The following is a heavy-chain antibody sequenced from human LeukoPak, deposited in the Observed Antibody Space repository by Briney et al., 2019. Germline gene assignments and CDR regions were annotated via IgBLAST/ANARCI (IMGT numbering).Heavy chain of an antibody. CDR3: ARMGSLATVTTDY. Sequence: PSETLSLTCTVSGGSISSYYWSWIRQPAGKGLEWIGRIYSSGSTSYNPSLNSRVTISVDTSKNQFSLKLNSVTAADTAVYYCARMGSLATVTTDYWGQGTLVTVSS. CDR2: IYSSGST. CDR1: GGSISSYY. V-gene: IGHV4-4*07. J-gene: IGHJ4*02. D-gene: IGHD4-17*01.